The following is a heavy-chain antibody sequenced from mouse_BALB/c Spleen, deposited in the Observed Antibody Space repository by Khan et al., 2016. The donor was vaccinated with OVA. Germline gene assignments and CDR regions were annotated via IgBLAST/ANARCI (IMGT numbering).Heavy chain of an antibody. V-gene: IGHV14-3*02. CDR1: GFNFKDTY. Sequence: VQLQQSGAELVKPGASVKLSCTASGFNFKDTYMHWVKQRPEQGLEWIGRIDPANGNTKFDPEFQGKATITSDTSSNTAYLQLSSLTSEDTAVYFCATWDEYGHYFDYWGQGTTLTVSS. CDR3: ATWDEYGHYFDY. CDR2: IDPANGNT. J-gene: IGHJ2*01. D-gene: IGHD2-10*02.